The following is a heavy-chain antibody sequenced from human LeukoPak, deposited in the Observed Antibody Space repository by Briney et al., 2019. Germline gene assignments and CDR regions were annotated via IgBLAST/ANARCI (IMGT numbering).Heavy chain of an antibody. D-gene: IGHD2-2*01. CDR2: IKQDGSEK. Sequence: GGSLRLSCAASGFTFSSYWMSWVRQVPGKGLEWVANIKQDGSEKYYVDSVKGRFTISRDNAKNSLYLQMNSLRAEDTAVYYCAREVPLYCSSSSCRDYWGQGTLVTVPS. CDR1: GFTFSSYW. V-gene: IGHV3-7*01. CDR3: AREVPLYCSSSSCRDY. J-gene: IGHJ4*02.